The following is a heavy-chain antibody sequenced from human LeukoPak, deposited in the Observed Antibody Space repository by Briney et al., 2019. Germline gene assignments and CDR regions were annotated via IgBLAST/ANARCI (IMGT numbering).Heavy chain of an antibody. CDR2: INPNSGGT. J-gene: IGHJ3*02. CDR3: ARDYRTVDGDAFDI. D-gene: IGHD2-8*02. CDR1: GYTSTSYG. V-gene: IGHV1-2*02. Sequence: ASVKVSCKASGYTSTSYGISWVRQAPGQGLEWMGWINPNSGGTNYAQKFQGRVTMTGDTSISTAYMELSRLRSDDTAVYYCARDYRTVDGDAFDIWGQGTMVIVSS.